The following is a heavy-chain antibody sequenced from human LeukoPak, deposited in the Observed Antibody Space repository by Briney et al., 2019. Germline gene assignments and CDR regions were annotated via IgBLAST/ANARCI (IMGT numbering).Heavy chain of an antibody. CDR3: ARGVEPLAANTLAY. Sequence: GGSLRLSCAASGFTVITNDMTWVRQAPGKGLEWVSVLYSDGNTKYADSVQGRLTISRDNSKNTLYLEMNSLSPGDTAVYYCARGVEPLAANTLAYWGQGTLVTVSS. V-gene: IGHV3-53*01. CDR2: LYSDGNT. D-gene: IGHD1-14*01. CDR1: GFTVITND. J-gene: IGHJ4*02.